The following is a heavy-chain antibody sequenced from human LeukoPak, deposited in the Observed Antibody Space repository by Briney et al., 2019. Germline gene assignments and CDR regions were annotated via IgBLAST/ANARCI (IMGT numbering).Heavy chain of an antibody. D-gene: IGHD3-10*01. CDR3: AREPHSMKYYYGSGSLAGILDV. Sequence: SETLSLTCAAHGESFSGYYWTWLRWTTGRVVEWVGRINPSGSTNYNPSLKSRVTISVDTSKNQFSLKLSSVTATDTAVYYCAREPHSMKYYYGSGSLAGILDVWGKGTTVTISS. CDR2: INPSGST. V-gene: IGHV4-34*01. CDR1: GESFSGYY. J-gene: IGHJ6*04.